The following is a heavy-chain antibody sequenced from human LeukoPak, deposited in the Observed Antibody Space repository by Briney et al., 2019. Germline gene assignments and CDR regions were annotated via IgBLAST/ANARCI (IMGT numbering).Heavy chain of an antibody. CDR3: ARDKILYYYVSSGGFDY. D-gene: IGHD3-22*01. Sequence: GGSLRLSCAASGFTFSSYWMSWVRQAPGKGLEWVANIKQDGSEKYYVDSVKGRFTISRDNAKNSLYLQMNSLRAEDTAVYYCARDKILYYYVSSGGFDYWGQGTLVTVSS. CDR1: GFTFSSYW. CDR2: IKQDGSEK. J-gene: IGHJ4*02. V-gene: IGHV3-7*01.